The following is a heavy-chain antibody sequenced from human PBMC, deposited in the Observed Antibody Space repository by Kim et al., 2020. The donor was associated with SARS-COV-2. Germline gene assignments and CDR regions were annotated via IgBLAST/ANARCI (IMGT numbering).Heavy chain of an antibody. CDR1: GGTFSSYA. Sequence: SVKVSCKASGGTFSSYAISWVRQAPGQGLEWMGRIIPILGIANYAQKFQGRVTITADKSTSTAYMELSSLRSEDTAVYYCAIVRGYVGAYFYGMDVWGQGTTVTVSS. D-gene: IGHD5-18*01. CDR3: AIVRGYVGAYFYGMDV. J-gene: IGHJ6*02. CDR2: IIPILGIA. V-gene: IGHV1-69*04.